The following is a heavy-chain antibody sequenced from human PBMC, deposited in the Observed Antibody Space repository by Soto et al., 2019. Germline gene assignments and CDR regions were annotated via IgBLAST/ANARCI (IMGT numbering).Heavy chain of an antibody. CDR3: ARSPAGSSWYVRYNWFDP. CDR1: GGNFSSYA. J-gene: IGHJ5*02. V-gene: IGHV1-69*13. Sequence: SVKASCKASGGNFSSYAISWVRQAPGQGLEWMGGIIPIFGTANYAQKFQGRVTITADESTSTAYMELSSLRSEDTAVYYCARSPAGSSWYVRYNWFDPWGQGTLVTVSS. CDR2: IIPIFGTA. D-gene: IGHD6-13*01.